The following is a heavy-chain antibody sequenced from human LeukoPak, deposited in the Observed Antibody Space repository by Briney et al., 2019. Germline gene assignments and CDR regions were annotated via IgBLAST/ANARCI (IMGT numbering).Heavy chain of an antibody. Sequence: GASVKVSCKASGYTFTSYGISWVRQAPGQGLEWMGWISAYNGNTNYAQKLQGRVTMTTDTSTSTAYMELRSLRSDDTAVYYCAICGGDCYSYYYFDYWGQGTLVTVSS. D-gene: IGHD2-21*02. CDR1: GYTFTSYG. CDR2: ISAYNGNT. V-gene: IGHV1-18*01. J-gene: IGHJ4*02. CDR3: AICGGDCYSYYYFDY.